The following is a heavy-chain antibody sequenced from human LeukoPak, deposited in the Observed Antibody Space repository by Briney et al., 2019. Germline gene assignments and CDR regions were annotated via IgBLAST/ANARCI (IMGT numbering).Heavy chain of an antibody. V-gene: IGHV1-69*06. J-gene: IGHJ5*02. CDR1: GVTFTSYA. D-gene: IGHD2-2*01. CDR2: IIPIFGTA. CDR3: ARGSPTGGYCSSTSCYETNWFDP. Sequence: ASVKLSCKASGVTFTSYAISWVRQAPGQGLEWKGGIIPIFGTANYAQKLQGRVTITADKSTSTAYMELSSLRSEDTAVYYCARGSPTGGYCSSTSCYETNWFDPWGQGTLVTVSS.